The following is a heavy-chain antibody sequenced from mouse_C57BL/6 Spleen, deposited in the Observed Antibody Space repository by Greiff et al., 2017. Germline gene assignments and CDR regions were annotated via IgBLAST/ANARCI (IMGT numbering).Heavy chain of an antibody. D-gene: IGHD1-1*01. V-gene: IGHV1-81*01. CDR3: ARDPYSGSSPFDHMDC. CDR2: IYPRSGNT. CDR1: GYTFTSYG. Sequence: QVQLQQSGAELARPGASVKLSCKASGYTFTSYGISWVKQRTGQGLEWIGEIYPRSGNTYYNEKFKGKATLTADKSSSTAYMELRSLTSEDSAVYFCARDPYSGSSPFDHMDCWGQGTSVTVAS. J-gene: IGHJ4*01.